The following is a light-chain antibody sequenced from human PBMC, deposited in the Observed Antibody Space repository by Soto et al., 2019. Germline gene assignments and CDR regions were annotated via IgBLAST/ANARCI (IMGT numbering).Light chain of an antibody. CDR1: SSDVGGYNY. V-gene: IGLV2-11*01. CDR2: DVS. J-gene: IGLJ3*02. Sequence: QSALTQPRSVSGSPGQSVTISCTGTSSDVGGYNYVSWYQQYPGKAPKLIIYDVSKRPSGVPDRFSGSKSGNTASLTISGLQAEYDADYYCCSYAGSYTLWVFGGGTKLTVL. CDR3: CSYAGSYTLWV.